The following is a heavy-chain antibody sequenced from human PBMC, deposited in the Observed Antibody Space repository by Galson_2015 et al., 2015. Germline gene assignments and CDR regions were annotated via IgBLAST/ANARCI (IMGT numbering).Heavy chain of an antibody. D-gene: IGHD6-19*01. CDR3: VAGIGWLPDY. J-gene: IGHJ4*02. Sequence: SLRLSCAASGFSFSNYWLNWVRQAPGKGLEWVATIKHDGREKYYMDSVKGRFTISRDNAANLMYLQMNGLRAGDSAVYYCVAGIGWLPDYWGQGTRVTVSS. CDR1: GFSFSNYW. V-gene: IGHV3-7*01. CDR2: IKHDGREK.